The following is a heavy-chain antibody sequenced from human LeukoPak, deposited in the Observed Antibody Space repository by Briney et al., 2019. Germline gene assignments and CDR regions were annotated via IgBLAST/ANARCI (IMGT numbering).Heavy chain of an antibody. J-gene: IGHJ4*02. CDR1: GYTFTDYY. Sequence: ASVTVSYKPSGYTFTDYYIHWVRQAPGQGLEWMGWINPNSGGTNYAQKFQGRVTMTRDRSINTAYMDLRSLTYDDTAVYYCARDKPAEAALDFWGQGTLVTVSS. CDR2: INPNSGGT. V-gene: IGHV1-2*02. CDR3: ARDKPAEAALDF.